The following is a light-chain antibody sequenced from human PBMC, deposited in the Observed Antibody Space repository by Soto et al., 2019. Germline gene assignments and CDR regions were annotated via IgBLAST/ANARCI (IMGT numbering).Light chain of an antibody. CDR1: SSDVGGYNY. Sequence: QSALTQPRSVSGSPGQSVTISCTGTSSDVGGYNYVSWYQQYPGKAPKLILYDVSRRPSGVPDRFSGSKSGDTASLTISGLQAEDEADYSCCSYAGGHTHVVFGGGTKVTVL. J-gene: IGLJ2*01. CDR2: DVS. V-gene: IGLV2-11*01. CDR3: CSYAGGHTHVV.